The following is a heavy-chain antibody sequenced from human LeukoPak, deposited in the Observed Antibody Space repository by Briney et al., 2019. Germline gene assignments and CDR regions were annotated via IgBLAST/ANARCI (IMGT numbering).Heavy chain of an antibody. CDR2: ISWNSGSI. D-gene: IGHD5-18*01. J-gene: IGHJ4*02. Sequence: GGSLRLSCAASGFTFDDYAMPWVRQAPGKGLEWVSGISWNSGSIGYAYSVKGRFTISRDNAKNSLYLQMNSLRAEDTALYYCAKDTMRYGPSLFDYWGQGTLVTVSS. CDR1: GFTFDDYA. CDR3: AKDTMRYGPSLFDY. V-gene: IGHV3-9*01.